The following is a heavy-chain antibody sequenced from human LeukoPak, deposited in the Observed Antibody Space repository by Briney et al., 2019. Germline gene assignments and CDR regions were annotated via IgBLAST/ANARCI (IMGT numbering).Heavy chain of an antibody. D-gene: IGHD2-15*01. CDR1: GFTFSSYG. J-gene: IGHJ4*02. V-gene: IGHV3-30*18. CDR3: AKDPLLGYCSGGSCFSAPCDY. CDR2: ISYDGSNK. Sequence: GGSLRLSCAASGFTFSSYGMHWFRQAPGKGLEWVAVISYDGSNKYYADSVKGRFTISRDNSKNTLYLQMNSLRAEDTAVYYCAKDPLLGYCSGGSCFSAPCDYWGQGTLVTVSS.